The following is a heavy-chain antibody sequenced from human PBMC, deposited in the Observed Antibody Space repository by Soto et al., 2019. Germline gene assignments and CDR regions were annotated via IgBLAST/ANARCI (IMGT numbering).Heavy chain of an antibody. Sequence: PSETLSLTCAVSGSSISSAYYWGWIRQLPGKGLEWIGSIYHSGSTYYNPSLKSRVTISVDTSKNQFSLKLSSVTAADTAVYYCARDSSGWNYYFDYWGQGTLVTVSS. V-gene: IGHV4-38-2*02. CDR2: IYHSGST. J-gene: IGHJ4*02. CDR1: GSSISSAYY. D-gene: IGHD6-19*01. CDR3: ARDSSGWNYYFDY.